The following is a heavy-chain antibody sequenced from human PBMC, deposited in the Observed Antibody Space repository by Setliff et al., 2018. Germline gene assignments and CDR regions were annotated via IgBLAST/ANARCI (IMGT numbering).Heavy chain of an antibody. J-gene: IGHJ5*02. CDR3: ARDNTILGATDH. Sequence: PSETLSLTCTVSGGSISSGTFYWTWLRQPAGKGLEWIGHIYSSGNINYNPSLVSRVTISIDTSKSQFSLRLTSLTAADTAVYFCARDNTILGATDHWGQGTLVTVSS. CDR1: GGSISSGTFY. CDR2: IYSSGNI. V-gene: IGHV4-61*09. D-gene: IGHD1-26*01.